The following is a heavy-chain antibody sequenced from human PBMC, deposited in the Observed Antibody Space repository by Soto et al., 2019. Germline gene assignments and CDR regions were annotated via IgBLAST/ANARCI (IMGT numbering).Heavy chain of an antibody. V-gene: IGHV5-51*01. J-gene: IGHJ5*02. Sequence: GESLKISCKGSGYSFTSYWIVWVRQMPGKGLEWMGIIYPGDSDTRYSPSFQGQVTISADKSISTAYLQWSSLKASDTAMYYCARPAADRYPSGTSSYTYWYDPFGQGSRVAVAS. CDR2: IYPGDSDT. D-gene: IGHD2-2*02. CDR3: ARPAADRYPSGTSSYTYWYDP. CDR1: GYSFTSYW.